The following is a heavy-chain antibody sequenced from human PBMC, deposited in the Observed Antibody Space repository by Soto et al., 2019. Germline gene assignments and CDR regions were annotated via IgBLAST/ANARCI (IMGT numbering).Heavy chain of an antibody. CDR2: IYHSGST. CDR1: SGSISSSNW. Sequence: SETLSLTCAVSSGSISSSNWWSWVRQPPGKGLEWIGEIYHSGSTNYNPSLKSRGTISVDKSKNQFSLKLSSVTAADTAVYYCARDVAARWGSLWFDPWGQGTLVTVSS. D-gene: IGHD6-6*01. CDR3: ARDVAARWGSLWFDP. V-gene: IGHV4-4*02. J-gene: IGHJ5*02.